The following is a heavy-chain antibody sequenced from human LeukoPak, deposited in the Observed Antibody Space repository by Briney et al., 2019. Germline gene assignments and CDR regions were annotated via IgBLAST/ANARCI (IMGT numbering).Heavy chain of an antibody. V-gene: IGHV4-34*01. CDR3: ARMGKLGYCSSTSYYRLNFTSDY. CDR1: GGSFSGYY. CDR2: INHSGST. D-gene: IGHD2-2*01. J-gene: IGHJ4*02. Sequence: PSETLSLTCAVYGGSFSGYYWSWIRQPPGKGLEWIGEINHSGSTNYNPSLKSRVTISVDTSKNQFSLKLSSVTAADTAVYYCARMGKLGYCSSTSYYRLNFTSDYWGQGTLVTVSS.